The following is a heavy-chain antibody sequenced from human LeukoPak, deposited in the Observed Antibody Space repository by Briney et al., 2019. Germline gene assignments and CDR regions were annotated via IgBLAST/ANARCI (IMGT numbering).Heavy chain of an antibody. D-gene: IGHD3-9*01. CDR1: GYTFTSYY. CDR2: INPSGGST. J-gene: IGHJ6*03. CDR3: ARENHLRILTGYYMDV. V-gene: IGHV1-46*01. Sequence: GASVKVFCKASGYTFTSYYMHWVRQAPGQGLEWMGIINPSGGSTSYAQKFQGRVTMTRDMSTSTVYMELSSLRSEDTAVYYCARENHLRILTGYYMDVWGKGTTVTISS.